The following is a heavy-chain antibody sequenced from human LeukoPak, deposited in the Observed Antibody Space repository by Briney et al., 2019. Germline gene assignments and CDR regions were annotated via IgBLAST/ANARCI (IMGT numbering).Heavy chain of an antibody. V-gene: IGHV4-38-2*01. J-gene: IGHJ5*02. CDR3: ARVVGSSTSSNWFDP. CDR1: GYSISSGYY. Sequence: SETLSLTCAVSGYSISSGYYWGWIRQPPGKGLEWIGSIYHSGSTYYNPPLKSRVTISVDTSKNQFSLKLSSVTAADTAVYYCARVVGSSTSSNWFDPWGQGTLVTVSS. D-gene: IGHD2-2*01. CDR2: IYHSGST.